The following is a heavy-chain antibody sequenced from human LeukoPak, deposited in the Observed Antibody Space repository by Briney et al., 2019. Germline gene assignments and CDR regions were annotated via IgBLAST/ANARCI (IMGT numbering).Heavy chain of an antibody. V-gene: IGHV3-30*02. J-gene: IGHJ4*02. Sequence: GGSLRLSXAASGFTFSSYGMHWVRQAPGKGLEWVAFIRYDGSNKYYADSVKGRFTISRDNSKNTLYLQMYSLRAEDTAVYYCAKGGRVSGWYVYWGQGTLVTVSS. CDR1: GFTFSSYG. CDR2: IRYDGSNK. CDR3: AKGGRVSGWYVY. D-gene: IGHD6-19*01.